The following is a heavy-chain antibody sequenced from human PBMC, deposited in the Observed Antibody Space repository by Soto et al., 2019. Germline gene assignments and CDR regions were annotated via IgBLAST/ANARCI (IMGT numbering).Heavy chain of an antibody. D-gene: IGHD7-27*01. CDR1: GGSLTGQH. V-gene: IGHV4-4*08. J-gene: IGHJ4*02. CDR2: IVNSGIA. CDR3: ASYIEGNGGRGS. Sequence: QVQLQESGPGLVKPSETLSLTCAVSGGSLTGQHWSWIRQPPGKGLEWIGQIVNSGIARYNPSLHSRVAISIATYMYRFALRPSSVTASDTAVYYCASYIEGNGGRGSWGQGHLVTVSS.